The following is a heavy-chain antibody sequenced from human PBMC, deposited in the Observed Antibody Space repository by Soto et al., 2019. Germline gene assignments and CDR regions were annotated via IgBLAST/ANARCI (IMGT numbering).Heavy chain of an antibody. CDR3: TRLPGP. CDR1: GVTFSGSA. J-gene: IGHJ5*02. CDR2: IRSKANSYAT. D-gene: IGHD7-27*01. Sequence: EVQLVESGGGLVQPGGSLKLSCAASGVTFSGSAMHWVRQASGKGLEWVGRIRSKANSYATAYAASVKGRFTISRDDSKNTAYLQMNSLKTEDTAVYYCTRLPGPWGQGTLVTVSS. V-gene: IGHV3-73*01.